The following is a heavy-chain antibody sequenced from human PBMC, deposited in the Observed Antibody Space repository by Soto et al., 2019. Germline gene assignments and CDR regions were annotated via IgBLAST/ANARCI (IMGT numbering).Heavy chain of an antibody. J-gene: IGHJ5*01. D-gene: IGHD3-10*01. CDR3: ATGSSQPCFYS. CDR1: GCSVSSGSYY. CDR2: SYYSRST. V-gene: IGHV4-31*03. Sequence: TLSLTCTVPGCSVSSGSYYWSWIRQHQGEGLERIGYSYYSRSTYYNPPLNSRVSISADTSNNQFSLKLTSVAAADTAVYYCATGSSQPCFYSW.